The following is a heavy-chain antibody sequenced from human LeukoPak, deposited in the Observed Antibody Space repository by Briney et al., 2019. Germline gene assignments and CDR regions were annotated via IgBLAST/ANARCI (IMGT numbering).Heavy chain of an antibody. CDR3: ARVSVYGGNSDFDY. D-gene: IGHD4-23*01. V-gene: IGHV1-18*01. CDR2: ISAYNGNT. J-gene: IGHJ4*02. Sequence: ASVKVSCKASGYTFTSYGISWVRQAPGQGVEWMGWISAYNGNTNYAQKLQGRVTISTVTSTSTAYMQLRSLTSDDTAVYYCARVSVYGGNSDFDYWGQGTLVTVSS. CDR1: GYTFTSYG.